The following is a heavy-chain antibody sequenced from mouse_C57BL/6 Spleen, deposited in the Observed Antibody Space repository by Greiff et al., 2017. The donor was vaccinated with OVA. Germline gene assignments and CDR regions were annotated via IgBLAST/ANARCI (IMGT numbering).Heavy chain of an antibody. Sequence: DVKLQESGPGLVKPSQSLSLTCSVTGYSITSGYYWNWIRQFPGNKLEWMGYISYDGSNNYNPSLKNRISITRDTSKNQFFLKLNSVTTEDTATYYCARGRSGYVFDYWGQGTTLTVSS. CDR3: ARGRSGYVFDY. CDR1: GYSITSGYY. V-gene: IGHV3-6*01. CDR2: ISYDGSN. D-gene: IGHD3-2*02. J-gene: IGHJ2*01.